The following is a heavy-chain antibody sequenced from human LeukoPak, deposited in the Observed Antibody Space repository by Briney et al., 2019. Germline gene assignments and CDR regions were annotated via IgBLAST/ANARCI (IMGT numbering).Heavy chain of an antibody. CDR3: AMYYDFWSGYYSWFDP. CDR2: IIPIFGTA. Sequence: ASVTVSFLASGGTFISYAISWVRQAPGKGLAWMGGIIPIFGTANYTQKFQGRGTITTDESTSTAYMQLSSLRSEDTAVYYCAMYYDFWSGYYSWFDPWGQGTLVTVSS. J-gene: IGHJ5*02. CDR1: GGTFISYA. V-gene: IGHV1-69*05. D-gene: IGHD3-3*01.